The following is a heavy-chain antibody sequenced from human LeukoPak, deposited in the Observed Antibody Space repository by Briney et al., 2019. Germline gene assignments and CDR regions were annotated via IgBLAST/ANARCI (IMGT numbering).Heavy chain of an antibody. CDR2: IYQSGSA. J-gene: IGHJ6*02. CDR1: GASVSSIGYS. CDR3: AKEGTVAAGGIYYFQYYGMDV. V-gene: IGHV4-30-2*01. D-gene: IGHD6-13*01. Sequence: NASETLSLTCGVSGASVSSIGYSWSWIRQPPGRGLEWIGYIYQSGSASYNPSLKSRVTISVDTSKSQFSLRLSSVTAADTAVYYCAKEGTVAAGGIYYFQYYGMDVWGQGTTVTVSS.